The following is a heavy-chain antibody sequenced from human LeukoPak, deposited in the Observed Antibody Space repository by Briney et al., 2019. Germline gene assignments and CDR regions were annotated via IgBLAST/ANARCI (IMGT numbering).Heavy chain of an antibody. CDR1: GFTFSSYV. Sequence: GGSLRLSCAASGFTFSSYVMSWVRQAPGKGLEWVSGISGSGSGTYYADSVKGRFTISRDNSKNTLFLQMNSLRAEDTAVYYCARGASNRFDYWGQGTLVTVSS. J-gene: IGHJ4*02. CDR3: ARGASNRFDY. D-gene: IGHD1-14*01. CDR2: ISGSGSGT. V-gene: IGHV3-23*01.